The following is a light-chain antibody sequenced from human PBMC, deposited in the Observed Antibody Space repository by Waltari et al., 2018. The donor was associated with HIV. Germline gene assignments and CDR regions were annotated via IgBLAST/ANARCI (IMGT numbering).Light chain of an antibody. J-gene: IGKJ1*01. V-gene: IGKV2-30*01. CDR1: QSLVSSDGNTY. CDR3: MQGTHWPRT. CDR2: KVS. Sequence: DVVMTQSPLSLPVTLGQPASISRKSRQSLVSSDGNTYLVWFQQRPGQSPRRLIYKVSDRDSGVPDRFSGSGSGADFTLKISRVEAEDIGVYFCMQGTHWPRTFGLGTKVEI.